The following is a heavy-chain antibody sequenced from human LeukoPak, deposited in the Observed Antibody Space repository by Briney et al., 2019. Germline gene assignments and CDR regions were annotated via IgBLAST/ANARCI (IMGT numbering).Heavy chain of an antibody. CDR2: IKHDGSEK. V-gene: IGHV3-7*05. CDR1: GFTFSDSA. J-gene: IGHJ4*02. Sequence: GGSLRLSCAASGFTFSDSAIHWVRQAPGKGLEWVANIKHDGSEKYYVDSVKGRFTISRDNAKNSLFLQMNSLRAEDTAVYYCTRDSQGSGMYSVVYWGQGTLVTVSS. CDR3: TRDSQGSGMYSVVY. D-gene: IGHD3-10*01.